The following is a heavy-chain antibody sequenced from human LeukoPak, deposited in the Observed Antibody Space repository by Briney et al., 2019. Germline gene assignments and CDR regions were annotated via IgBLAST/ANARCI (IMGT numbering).Heavy chain of an antibody. J-gene: IGHJ4*02. V-gene: IGHV3-33*06. CDR2: IWYDGSNK. CDR1: GFTFSSYG. CDR3: AKSAEDQNLGYCTNGVCLFDY. Sequence: GGSLRLSCAASGFTFSSYGMHWVRQAPGKGLERVAVIWYDGSNKYYADSVKRRFTISRDNSKNTLYLQMNSLRAEDTAVYYCAKSAEDQNLGYCTNGVCLFDYWGQGTLVTVSS. D-gene: IGHD2-8*01.